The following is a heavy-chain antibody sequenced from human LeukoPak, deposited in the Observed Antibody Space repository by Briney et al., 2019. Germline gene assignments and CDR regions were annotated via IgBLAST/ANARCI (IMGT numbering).Heavy chain of an antibody. Sequence: GGSLRLSCAASGFTFSSYWMSWVRQAPGKGLEWVGRIKSKTDGGTTDYAAPVKGRFTISRDDSKNTLYLQMNSLKTEDTAVYSCTSTLGGAIDAFDIWGQGTMVTVSS. J-gene: IGHJ3*02. CDR1: GFTFSSYW. D-gene: IGHD3-16*02. V-gene: IGHV3-15*01. CDR2: IKSKTDGGTT. CDR3: TSTLGGAIDAFDI.